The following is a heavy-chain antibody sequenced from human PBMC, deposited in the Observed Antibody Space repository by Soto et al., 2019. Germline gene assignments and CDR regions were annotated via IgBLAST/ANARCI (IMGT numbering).Heavy chain of an antibody. CDR3: ARFSSSWYGKIDY. Sequence: QVQLVESGGGVVQPGKSLRLSCAASGFTFSSYGMHWVRQAPGKGLEWVAVIWYDGSNKYYADSVKGRFTISRDNSKNTLYLQMNSLRAADTAVYYCARFSSSWYGKIDYWGQGTLVTVSS. J-gene: IGHJ4*02. D-gene: IGHD6-13*01. CDR2: IWYDGSNK. V-gene: IGHV3-33*01. CDR1: GFTFSSYG.